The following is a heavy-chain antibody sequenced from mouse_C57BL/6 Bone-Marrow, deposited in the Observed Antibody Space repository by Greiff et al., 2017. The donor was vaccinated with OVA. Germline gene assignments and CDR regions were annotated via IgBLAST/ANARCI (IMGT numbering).Heavy chain of an antibody. Sequence: VQLKESGGDLVKPGGSLKLSCAASGFTFSSYGMSWVRQTPDKRLEWVATISSGGSYTYYPDSVKGRFTISRDNAKNTLYLQMSSLKSEDTAMYYCARHVITTVVARNWYFDVWGTGTTVTVSS. CDR3: ARHVITTVVARNWYFDV. J-gene: IGHJ1*03. V-gene: IGHV5-6*01. D-gene: IGHD1-1*01. CDR2: ISSGGSYT. CDR1: GFTFSSYG.